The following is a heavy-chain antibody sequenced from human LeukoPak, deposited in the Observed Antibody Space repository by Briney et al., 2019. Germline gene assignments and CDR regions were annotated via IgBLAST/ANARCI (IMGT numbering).Heavy chain of an antibody. CDR2: SRNEGHSYST. CDR1: GFTFSDHY. Sequence: GGSLRLSCAVSGFTFSDHYMDWVRQAPGKGLEWIGRSRNEGHSYSTDFAASVRGRASLSRDHSRNSLYLQINSLRTDDTAVYYCVALLRGVGYWGQGTLVTVSS. J-gene: IGHJ4*02. D-gene: IGHD3-10*01. CDR3: VALLRGVGY. V-gene: IGHV3-72*01.